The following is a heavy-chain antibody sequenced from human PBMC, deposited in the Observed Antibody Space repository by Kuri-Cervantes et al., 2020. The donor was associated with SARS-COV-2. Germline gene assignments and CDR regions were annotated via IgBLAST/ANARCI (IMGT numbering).Heavy chain of an antibody. D-gene: IGHD1-1*01. CDR3: VRDGDHWNFDY. J-gene: IGHJ4*02. Sequence: GSLRLSCTASGFTFGDYAMSWVRQAPGKGLVWVSRINPDGSYTNNADSVKGRFTLSRDNAKNMLFLQMNSLRAEDTAVYYCVRDGDHWNFDYWGQGTLVTVSS. CDR2: INPDGSYT. V-gene: IGHV3-74*01. CDR1: GFTFGDYA.